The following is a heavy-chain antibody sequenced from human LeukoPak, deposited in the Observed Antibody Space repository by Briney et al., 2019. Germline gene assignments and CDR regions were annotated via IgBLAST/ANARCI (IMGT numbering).Heavy chain of an antibody. D-gene: IGHD3-10*01. CDR2: IYTSGST. J-gene: IGHJ3*02. V-gene: IGHV4-4*07. CDR3: AKDIVTMVRGAPSAFDI. Sequence: SETLSLTCTVSGGSISSYYWSWIRQPAGKGLEWIGRIYTSGSTNYNPSLKSRVTISVDTSKNQFSLKLSSVTAADTAVYYCAKDIVTMVRGAPSAFDIWGQGTTVTVSS. CDR1: GGSISSYY.